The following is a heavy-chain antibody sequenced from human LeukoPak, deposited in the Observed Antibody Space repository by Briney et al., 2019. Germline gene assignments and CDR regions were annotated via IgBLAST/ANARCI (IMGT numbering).Heavy chain of an antibody. V-gene: IGHV4-30-4*08. Sequence: SETLSLTCTVSGGSISSGDYYWSWIRQPPGKGLEWIGYIYYSGSTYYNPSLKSRVTISVDTSKNQFSLKLSSVTAADTAVYYCARVRYYGSGSYAHFDYWGQGTLVTVSS. J-gene: IGHJ4*02. D-gene: IGHD3-10*01. CDR3: ARVRYYGSGSYAHFDY. CDR1: GGSISSGDYY. CDR2: IYYSGST.